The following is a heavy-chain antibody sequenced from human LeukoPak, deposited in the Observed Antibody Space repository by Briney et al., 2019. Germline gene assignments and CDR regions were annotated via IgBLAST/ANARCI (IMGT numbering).Heavy chain of an antibody. Sequence: PSETLSLTCTVSGGSISGYYWSWIRQPPGKGLEFIGDIYFSGSTSYNPSLKSRVTISVDSSKTQLSLTLRSVTAADTAVYYCARAHDYGDYKKWFDPWGQGTLVTVSS. CDR2: IYFSGST. V-gene: IGHV4-59*01. D-gene: IGHD4-17*01. CDR1: GGSISGYY. CDR3: ARAHDYGDYKKWFDP. J-gene: IGHJ5*02.